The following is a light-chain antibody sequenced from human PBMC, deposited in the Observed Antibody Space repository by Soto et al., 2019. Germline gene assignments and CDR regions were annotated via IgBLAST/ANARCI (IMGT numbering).Light chain of an antibody. Sequence: DIQVTQSPSTLSASVGDRVTITCRASQSISTWLAWYQLKPGQAPKLLIYDASSLESGVPSRFSGSGSGTEFTLTISSLQPDDFATYYCQQYNSYRTFGQGTKVDVK. CDR3: QQYNSYRT. V-gene: IGKV1-5*01. CDR2: DAS. CDR1: QSISTW. J-gene: IGKJ1*01.